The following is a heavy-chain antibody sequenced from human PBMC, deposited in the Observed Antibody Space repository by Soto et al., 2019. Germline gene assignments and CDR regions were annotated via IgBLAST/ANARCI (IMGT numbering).Heavy chain of an antibody. CDR1: GYTFTGYY. CDR3: ARGDAYYYDSSGYPYYFDY. V-gene: IGHV1-2*04. CDR2: INPNSGGT. Sequence: ASVKVSCKASGYTFTGYYMHWVRQAPGQGLEWMGWINPNSGGTNYAQKFQGWVTMTRDTSISTAYMELSRLRSDDTAVYYCARGDAYYYDSSGYPYYFDYWGQVTLVTVSS. D-gene: IGHD3-22*01. J-gene: IGHJ4*02.